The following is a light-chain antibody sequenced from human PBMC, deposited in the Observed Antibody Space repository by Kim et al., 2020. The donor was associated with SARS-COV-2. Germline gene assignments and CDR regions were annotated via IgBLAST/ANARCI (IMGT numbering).Light chain of an antibody. CDR3: SSYSSSTTLV. V-gene: IGLV2-14*03. J-gene: IGLJ2*01. CDR1: SSDVGGYDY. Sequence: GQSITISCTGTSSDVGGYDYVSWYQQHPGKAPKLMIYDVTNRPSGVSNRFSGSKSGNTASLTISGLQAEDEADYYCSSYSSSTTLVFGGGTRLTV. CDR2: DVT.